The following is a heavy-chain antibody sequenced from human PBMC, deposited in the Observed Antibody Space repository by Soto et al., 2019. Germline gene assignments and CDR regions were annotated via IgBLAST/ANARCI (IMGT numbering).Heavy chain of an antibody. D-gene: IGHD6-6*01. CDR1: GGSIRSGGYY. V-gene: IGHV4-31*03. CDR3: ARGYSSSPHFDY. J-gene: IGHJ4*02. CDR2: IYYSGST. Sequence: PSATLSLPCTISGGSIRSGGYYWGWISQHPGKGLEWSGYIYYSGSTYYNPSLKSRVTISVDTSKNQFSLKLSSVTAADTAVYYCARGYSSSPHFDYWGQGTLVTVSS.